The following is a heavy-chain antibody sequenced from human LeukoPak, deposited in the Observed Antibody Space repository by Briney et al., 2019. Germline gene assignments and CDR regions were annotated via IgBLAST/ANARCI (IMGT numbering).Heavy chain of an antibody. J-gene: IGHJ4*02. CDR3: ARDRGGSDWNFHFDY. V-gene: IGHV4-30-4*07. D-gene: IGHD1-7*01. Sequence: SETLSLTCTVSGGSISGGGYSWSWIRQPPGKGLEWIGYIYYSRTTYYNPSLKSRVTISVDTSKNQFSLKLSSVTAADTAVYYCARDRGGSDWNFHFDYWGQGTLVTVSS. CDR2: IYYSRTT. CDR1: GGSISGGGYS.